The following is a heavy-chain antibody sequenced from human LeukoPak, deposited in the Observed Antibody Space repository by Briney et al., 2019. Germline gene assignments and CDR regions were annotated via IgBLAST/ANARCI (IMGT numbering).Heavy chain of an antibody. CDR1: GFTFSSYW. CDR2: IKPDGSEK. J-gene: IGHJ4*02. V-gene: IGHV3-7*05. D-gene: IGHD3-10*01. CDR3: ATGAMVRGSHVDY. Sequence: GGSLRLSCAASGFTFSSYWMSWVRQAPGKGLEWVANIKPDGSEKYYVDSVKGRFTISRDNAKNSLYLQMNSLRAEDTALYYCATGAMVRGSHVDYWGQGTLVTVSP.